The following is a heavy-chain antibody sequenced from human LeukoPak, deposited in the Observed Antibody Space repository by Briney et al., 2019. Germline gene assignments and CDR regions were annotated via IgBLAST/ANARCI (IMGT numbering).Heavy chain of an antibody. J-gene: IGHJ1*01. Sequence: GGSLRLSCAASGFSFSSYAMHWVRQAPGKGLEWVAFMSYDGNEKHYADSVKGRFTISRDNSKNTLYLQMNSLRAEDTAVYFCASEFREDHSGSQYFQHWGQDTLVSVSS. V-gene: IGHV3-30*04. CDR2: MSYDGNEK. CDR1: GFSFSSYA. CDR3: ASEFREDHSGSQYFQH. D-gene: IGHD5-12*01.